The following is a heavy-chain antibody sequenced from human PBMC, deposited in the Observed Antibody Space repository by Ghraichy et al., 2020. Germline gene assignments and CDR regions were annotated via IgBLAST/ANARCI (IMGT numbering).Heavy chain of an antibody. Sequence: GGSLRLSCAASGFTFRTNWMHWVRQAPGKGLVWVSHINPDGTATNYADSVKGRFTISRDNAKNTLYLQMNSLRAEDTAVYYCGRSENVLVFSRRGQGTLVTVSS. CDR3: GRSENVLVFSR. J-gene: IGHJ4*02. CDR1: GFTFRTNW. CDR2: INPDGTAT. D-gene: IGHD3-3*02. V-gene: IGHV3-74*01.